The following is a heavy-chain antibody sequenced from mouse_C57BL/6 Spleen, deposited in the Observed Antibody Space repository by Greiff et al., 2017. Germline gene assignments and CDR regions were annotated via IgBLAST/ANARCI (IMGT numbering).Heavy chain of an antibody. CDR2: IDPSDSET. J-gene: IGHJ4*01. Sequence: QVQLQQPGAELVRPGSSVKLSCKASGYTFTSYWMHWVKQRPIQGLEWIGNIDPSDSETHYNQKFKDKATLTVDKSSSTAYMQLSSLTSEDSAVYYCARVAPRLVGNTYAMDYWGEGTSVTVSS. CDR1: GYTFTSYW. D-gene: IGHD1-1*02. CDR3: ARVAPRLVGNTYAMDY. V-gene: IGHV1-52*01.